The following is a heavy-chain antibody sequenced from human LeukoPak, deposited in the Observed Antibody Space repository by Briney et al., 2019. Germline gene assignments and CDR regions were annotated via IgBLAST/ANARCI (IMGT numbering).Heavy chain of an antibody. CDR2: ISGSGGST. CDR1: GFTFNSYA. V-gene: IGHV3-23*01. J-gene: IGHJ4*01. Sequence: GGSLRLSCVASGFTFNSYAMSWVRQAPGKGLEWVSAISGSGGSTYYADYVKGRFTISRDNSKSTLYLQMNSLGAEDTALYYCAKDNGYCTSTSSFIEYWGQGTLVTVSS. D-gene: IGHD2-2*03. CDR3: AKDNGYCTSTSSFIEY.